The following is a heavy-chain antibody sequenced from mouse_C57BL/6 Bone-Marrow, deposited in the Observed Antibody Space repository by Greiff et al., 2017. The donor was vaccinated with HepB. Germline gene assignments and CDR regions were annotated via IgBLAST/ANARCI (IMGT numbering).Heavy chain of an antibody. J-gene: IGHJ3*01. Sequence: EVQLQQSGTVLARPGASVKMSCKTSGYTFTSYWIHWVKQRPGQGLEWIGAIYPGNSDTSYNQKFKGKAKLTAVTSASTAYMELSSLTNEDSAVYDCARGIYYDYPAWFAYWGQGTLVTVSA. CDR3: ARGIYYDYPAWFAY. V-gene: IGHV1-5*01. CDR2: IYPGNSDT. CDR1: GYTFTSYW. D-gene: IGHD2-4*01.